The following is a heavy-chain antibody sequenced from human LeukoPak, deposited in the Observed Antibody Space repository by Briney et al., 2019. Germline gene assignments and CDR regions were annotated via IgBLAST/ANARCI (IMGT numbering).Heavy chain of an antibody. D-gene: IGHD2-2*01. CDR2: IYTSGST. CDR1: GGSINSYY. V-gene: IGHV4-4*07. CDR3: AGIPAATGYYYYGMDV. Sequence: SETLSLTCTVSGGSINSYYWSWIRQPAGKGLEWIGRIYTSGSTNYNPSLKSRVTMSVDTSKNQFSLKLSSVTAADTAVYYCAGIPAATGYYYYGMDVWGQGTTVTVSS. J-gene: IGHJ6*02.